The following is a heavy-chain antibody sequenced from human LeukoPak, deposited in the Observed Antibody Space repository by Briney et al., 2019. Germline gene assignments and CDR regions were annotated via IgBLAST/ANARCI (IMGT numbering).Heavy chain of an antibody. D-gene: IGHD2-2*02. V-gene: IGHV3-21*06. CDR3: AKGGYRFDY. J-gene: IGHJ4*02. CDR1: GFTFSSYT. CDR2: ITTDSAYI. Sequence: PGGSLRLSCAASGFTFSSYTMNWVRQAPGKGPEWVSSITTDSAYIYYADSLKGRFTISRDNAKNSLYLQMNSLRAEDTAVYYCAKGGYRFDYWGQGALVTVSS.